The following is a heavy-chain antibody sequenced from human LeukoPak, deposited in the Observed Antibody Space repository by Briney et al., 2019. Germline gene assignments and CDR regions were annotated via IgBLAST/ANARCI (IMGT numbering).Heavy chain of an antibody. CDR3: AKDLVTWASGNWYFDL. Sequence: GGSLRLSCAASGFTFRSYGMSWVRQAPGKGLQWVSTMSATGSDIHHADSVKGRFTISRDNSKNTLYLQMNSLRAEDTAVYYCAKDLVTWASGNWYFDLWGRGTLVTVSS. CDR2: MSATGSDI. CDR1: GFTFRSYG. D-gene: IGHD2-21*02. V-gene: IGHV3-23*01. J-gene: IGHJ2*01.